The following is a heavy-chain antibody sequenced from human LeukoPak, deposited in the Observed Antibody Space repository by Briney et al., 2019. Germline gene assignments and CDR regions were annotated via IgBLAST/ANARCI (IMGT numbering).Heavy chain of an antibody. J-gene: IGHJ4*02. CDR3: ARGIAAAGHYFDY. CDR2: ISGSGGST. V-gene: IGHV3-23*01. CDR1: GFTFSSYA. D-gene: IGHD6-13*01. Sequence: PGGSLRLSCAASGFTFSSYAMSWVRQAPEKGLEWVSAISGSGGSTYYADSVKGRFTISRDNSKNTLYLQMNSLRAEDTAVYYCARGIAAAGHYFDYWGQGTLVTVSS.